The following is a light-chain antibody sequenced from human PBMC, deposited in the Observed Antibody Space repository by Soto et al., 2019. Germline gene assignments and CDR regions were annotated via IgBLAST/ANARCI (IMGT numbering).Light chain of an antibody. Sequence: IQMTQSPSTLSASVGDRVTISCRASPSINGWLAWYQQKPGKAPNLLIYTASTLQSGVPSRFSGSGSGTDFTLTISSLQPEDFATYYCIQDYNYPLTFGGGTRVEIK. J-gene: IGKJ4*01. CDR1: PSINGW. V-gene: IGKV1-6*01. CDR3: IQDYNYPLT. CDR2: TAS.